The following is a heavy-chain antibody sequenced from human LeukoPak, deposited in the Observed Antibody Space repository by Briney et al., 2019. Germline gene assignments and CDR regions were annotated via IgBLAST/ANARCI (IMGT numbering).Heavy chain of an antibody. Sequence: GGSLRLSCAASIFTFSNYNMNWVRQAPGKGLEWISFISSSSETRHYADSVKGRFTISRDNARNTLYLQMNSLRVEDTAVYYCARVHWGNYYLNAFDIWGQGTMVTVSS. J-gene: IGHJ3*02. D-gene: IGHD3-10*01. CDR1: IFTFSNYN. V-gene: IGHV3-48*01. CDR2: ISSSSETR. CDR3: ARVHWGNYYLNAFDI.